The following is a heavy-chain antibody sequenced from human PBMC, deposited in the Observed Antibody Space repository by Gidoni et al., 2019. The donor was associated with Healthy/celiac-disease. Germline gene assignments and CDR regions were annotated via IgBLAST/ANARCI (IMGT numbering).Heavy chain of an antibody. CDR3: AREGIAAAGTDYGMDV. CDR1: GFTVSSNY. V-gene: IGHV3-53*01. Sequence: EVQLVESGGGLIQPGGSLRLSCAASGFTVSSNYMSWVRQAPGKGLEWVSVIYSGGSTYYADSVKGRFTISRDNSKNTLYLQMNSLRAEDTAVYYCAREGIAAAGTDYGMDVWGQGTTVTVSS. J-gene: IGHJ6*02. CDR2: IYSGGST. D-gene: IGHD6-13*01.